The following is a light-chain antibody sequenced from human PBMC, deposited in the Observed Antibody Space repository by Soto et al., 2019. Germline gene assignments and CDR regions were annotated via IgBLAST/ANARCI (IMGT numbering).Light chain of an antibody. CDR3: QQYNSYSGFT. V-gene: IGKV1-5*03. Sequence: DIQMTQSPSTLSASVGDRVTITCRASQSISSWLAWYQQKPGKAPKLLIYRASSIESGVPSRFSGSGSGTEFTLTISSLQPDDFATYYCQQYNSYSGFTFGPGTKVDIK. J-gene: IGKJ3*01. CDR2: RAS. CDR1: QSISSW.